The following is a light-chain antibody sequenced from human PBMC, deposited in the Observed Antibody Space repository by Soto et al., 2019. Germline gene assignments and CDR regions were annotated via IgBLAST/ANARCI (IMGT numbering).Light chain of an antibody. CDR1: QSVLYSSNNKNY. Sequence: DSGRSKTPASLAVSLGERATINCKSSQSVLYSSNNKNYLAWYQQKPGQPPKLLIYWASTRESGVPDRFSGSGSGTDFTLTISSLQAEDVAVYYCQHYYSTPLPFGHGTNVDVK. CDR3: QHYYSTPLP. J-gene: IGKJ3*01. CDR2: WAS. V-gene: IGKV4-1*01.